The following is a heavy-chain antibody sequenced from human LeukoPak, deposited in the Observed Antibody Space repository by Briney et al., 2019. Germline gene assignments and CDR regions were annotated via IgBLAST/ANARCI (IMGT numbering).Heavy chain of an antibody. CDR2: VHLDGRT. J-gene: IGHJ3*02. V-gene: IGHV4-4*02. D-gene: IGHD5/OR15-5a*01. CDR1: GGSVINTNW. CDR3: ARERRVEVSARQTVAFDM. Sequence: SETLSLTCGVSGGSVINTNWWTWVRQPPGKGLEWIGEVHLDGRTNYNPSLESRLTMSVDVSENQVSLKLTSVTAADTAVYYCARERRVEVSARQTVAFDMWAQGTMVIVSS.